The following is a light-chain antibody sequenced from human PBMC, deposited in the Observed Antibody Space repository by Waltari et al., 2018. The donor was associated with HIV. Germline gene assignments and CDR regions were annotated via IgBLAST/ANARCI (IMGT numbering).Light chain of an antibody. Sequence: QSALTQPASVSGSPGQSITISCTGTRSDVGGYNYVSWYQQHPGEAPKLIIYDVSNRASGFSKPFSDAKSGNTASLTISGLQAEDEADYYCSSYTIKSTLEFGGGTKLTVL. V-gene: IGLV2-14*03. CDR3: SSYTIKSTLE. CDR2: DVS. CDR1: RSDVGGYNY. J-gene: IGLJ2*01.